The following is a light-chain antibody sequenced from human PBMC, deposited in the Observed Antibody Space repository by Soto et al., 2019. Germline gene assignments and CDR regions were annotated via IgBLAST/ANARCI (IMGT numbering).Light chain of an antibody. Sequence: EIVLTQSPATLSLSPGERATLSCRASQSVSSYLAWYQQKPGQTPRLLIYDASNRATGIPARFSGSGSATDFTLTSSSLEPEDFAVYYCQQRGSWPLTFGQGTRLEIK. CDR2: DAS. J-gene: IGKJ5*01. V-gene: IGKV3-11*01. CDR1: QSVSSY. CDR3: QQRGSWPLT.